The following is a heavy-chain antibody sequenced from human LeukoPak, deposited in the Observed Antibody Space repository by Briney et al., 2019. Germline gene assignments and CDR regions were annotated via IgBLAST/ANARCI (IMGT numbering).Heavy chain of an antibody. D-gene: IGHD6-13*01. V-gene: IGHV3-66*01. CDR1: GFTFSNNQ. J-gene: IGHJ5*02. CDR2: IYSGGAT. Sequence: GSLRPSCTAPGFTFSNNQMRWVRQAPGKGLEGVSLIYSGGATFYADDVKGRFTISRDGSKNTLYLQMNSLRAEDTAVYYCARDPPAVAINTYAWGQGTLVTVSS. CDR3: ARDPPAVAINTYA.